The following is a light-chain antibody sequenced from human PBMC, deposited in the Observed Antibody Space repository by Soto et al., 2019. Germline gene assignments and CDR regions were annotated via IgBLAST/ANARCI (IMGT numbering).Light chain of an antibody. CDR3: QQYYAGPPWT. V-gene: IGKV3-15*01. CDR2: GAY. CDR1: QSVSSN. Sequence: ETVMTQSPATLSVSPGERATLSCRASQSVSSNLAWYQQKPGQAPRLLIYGAYFRSTGIPARFSGSGSGTEFTLTIIGLQYEDLAVYYWQQYYAGPPWTFGQGTKLEIK. J-gene: IGKJ1*01.